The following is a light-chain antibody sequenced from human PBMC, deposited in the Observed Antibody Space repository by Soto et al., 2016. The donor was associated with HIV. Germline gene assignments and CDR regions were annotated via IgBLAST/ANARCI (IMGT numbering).Light chain of an antibody. V-gene: IGKV1-5*03. J-gene: IGKJ1*01. Sequence: DIQMTQSPSTLSASVGDRVTITCRASQTISTWLAWYQQKPGKAPKLLMYEASILESGVPSRFSGSGSGTEFTLTISSLQPEDFGTYYCQQYSNYWTFGQGTKVEIK. CDR3: QQYSNYWT. CDR1: QTISTW. CDR2: EAS.